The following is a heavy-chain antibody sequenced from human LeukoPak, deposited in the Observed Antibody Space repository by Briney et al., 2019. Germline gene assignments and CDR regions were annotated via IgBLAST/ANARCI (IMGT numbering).Heavy chain of an antibody. CDR2: IIPIFGTA. CDR1: GGTFSSYA. Sequence: ASVKVSCKASGGTFSSYAISWVRQAPGQGLEWMGGIIPIFGTANYAQKFQGRVTITTDESTSTAYMELSSLRSEDTAVYYCARGVGSTRWNYYYYMDVWGKGTTVTVSS. CDR3: ARGVGSTRWNYYYYMDV. D-gene: IGHD2-2*01. J-gene: IGHJ6*03. V-gene: IGHV1-69*05.